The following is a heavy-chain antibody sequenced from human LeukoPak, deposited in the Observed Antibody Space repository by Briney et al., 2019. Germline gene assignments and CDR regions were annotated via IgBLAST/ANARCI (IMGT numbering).Heavy chain of an antibody. CDR2: IYCSGST. V-gene: IGHV4-39*07. J-gene: IGHJ6*03. CDR3: ARSTPEQWLVGWPYYYYYMDV. CDR1: GGSISSSSYY. Sequence: SETLSLTCTVSGGSISSSSYYWGWIRQPPGKGLEWIGSIYCSGSTYYNPSLKSRVTISVDTSKNQFSLKLSSVTAADTAVYYCARSTPEQWLVGWPYYYYYMDVWGKGTTVTVSS. D-gene: IGHD6-19*01.